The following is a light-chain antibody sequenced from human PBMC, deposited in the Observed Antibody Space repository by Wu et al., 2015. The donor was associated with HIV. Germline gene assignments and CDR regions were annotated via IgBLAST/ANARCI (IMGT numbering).Light chain of an antibody. CDR2: GAS. Sequence: EVVLTQSPGTLSLSPGERATLSCRASQSIHSGFLAWYQQKPGQAPRLLMYGASNRAAGISDRFSGSGSGTDFTLTISRLEPEDFAVYYCQHYGTSSYTFGQGTKLEIK. CDR3: QHYGTSSYT. CDR1: QSIHSGF. J-gene: IGKJ2*01. V-gene: IGKV3-20*01.